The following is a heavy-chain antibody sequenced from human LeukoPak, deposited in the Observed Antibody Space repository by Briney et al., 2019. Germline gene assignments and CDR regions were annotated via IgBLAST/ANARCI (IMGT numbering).Heavy chain of an antibody. Sequence: GESLKISCKGSGYSFTSYWIGWVRQMPGKGLEWMGIIYPGDSDTRYSPSFQGQVTISADKSISTAYLQWSSLKASDTAMYYCARHMGIAARPNYMDVWGKGTTVTVSS. CDR3: ARHMGIAARPNYMDV. J-gene: IGHJ6*03. CDR1: GYSFTSYW. CDR2: IYPGDSDT. D-gene: IGHD6-6*01. V-gene: IGHV5-51*01.